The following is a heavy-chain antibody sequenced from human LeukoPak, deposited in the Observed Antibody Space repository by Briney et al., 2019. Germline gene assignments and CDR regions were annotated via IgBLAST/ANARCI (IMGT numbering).Heavy chain of an antibody. CDR1: GFTFSTYW. Sequence: GGSLRLSCAASGFTFSTYWMHWVRQAPGKGLVWVSLINDDGTTTNYADSGKGRFTISRDNAKSTLYLQMNSLSPEDTAVYYCARDDGASGGSFDVWGQGTMVTVS. V-gene: IGHV3-74*01. CDR3: ARDDGASGGSFDV. D-gene: IGHD2-15*01. CDR2: INDDGTTT. J-gene: IGHJ3*01.